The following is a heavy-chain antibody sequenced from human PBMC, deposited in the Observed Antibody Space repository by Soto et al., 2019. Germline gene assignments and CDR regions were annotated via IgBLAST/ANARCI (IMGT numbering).Heavy chain of an antibody. Sequence: PSETLSLTCAVYGGSFSGYSWTWIRQPPGKGLEWDGHTYHTGTAYYSPSLKSRVTISVDTSKNQFSLKLTSATAADTAVYYCGNYPTTVTSDYWGQGTLVTVS. D-gene: IGHD4-17*01. CDR1: GGSFSGYS. J-gene: IGHJ4*02. CDR3: GNYPTTVTSDY. V-gene: IGHV4-34*01. CDR2: TYHTGTA.